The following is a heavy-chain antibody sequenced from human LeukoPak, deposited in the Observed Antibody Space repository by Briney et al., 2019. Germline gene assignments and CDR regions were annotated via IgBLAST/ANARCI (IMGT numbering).Heavy chain of an antibody. Sequence: SVKVSCKASGFTFTSSAMQWVRQARGQRLEWIGWIVVGSGNTNYAQKFKERVTITTDMSTSIAYMELSSLGSEDPAVYYCAADQSYDFWSGYPQGEAFDIWGQGTMVTVSS. CDR2: IVVGSGNT. CDR1: GFTFTSSA. CDR3: AADQSYDFWSGYPQGEAFDI. V-gene: IGHV1-58*02. J-gene: IGHJ3*02. D-gene: IGHD3-3*01.